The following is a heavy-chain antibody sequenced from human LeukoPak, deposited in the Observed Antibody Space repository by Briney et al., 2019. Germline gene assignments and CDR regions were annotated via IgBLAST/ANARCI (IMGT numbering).Heavy chain of an antibody. CDR1: GGSISSSNW. J-gene: IGHJ4*02. CDR3: ARLAVTGRGRTWYFDY. CDR2: IYHSGST. V-gene: IGHV4-4*02. Sequence: SETLSLTCAVSGGSISSSNWWSWVRQPPGKGLEWIGEIYHSGSTNYNPSLKSRVTISVDKSKNQFSLKLNSVTAADTAVYYCARLAVTGRGRTWYFDYWGQGTLVTVSS. D-gene: IGHD6-19*01.